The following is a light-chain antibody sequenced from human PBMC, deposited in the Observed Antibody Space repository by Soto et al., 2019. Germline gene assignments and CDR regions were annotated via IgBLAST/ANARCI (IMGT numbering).Light chain of an antibody. CDR2: GAS. Sequence: EIVLTQSPGTLSLSPGDRATLSCRASQSVSNNYLAWYQQKPGQAPRLLIYGASKRATGIPDRFSGSGSGAEFTLTISRLEPEDFGVYHCQQYDGSPQTFGQGTKVDIK. V-gene: IGKV3-20*01. J-gene: IGKJ1*01. CDR3: QQYDGSPQT. CDR1: QSVSNNY.